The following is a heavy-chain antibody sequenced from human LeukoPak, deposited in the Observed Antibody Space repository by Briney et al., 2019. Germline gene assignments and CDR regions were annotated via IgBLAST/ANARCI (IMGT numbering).Heavy chain of an antibody. D-gene: IGHD1-26*01. CDR3: ARLALQEVGATQTYYLDY. Sequence: SETLSLTCTVSGYSITSGYYWGWIRQPPGKGLEWFGYIYSSGSTNYNTSLKSRVTISVDTSKIQFSLKLSSVTAADTAVYYCARLALQEVGATQTYYLDYWGQGTLVTVSS. CDR2: IYSSGST. V-gene: IGHV4-38-2*02. CDR1: GYSITSGYY. J-gene: IGHJ4*02.